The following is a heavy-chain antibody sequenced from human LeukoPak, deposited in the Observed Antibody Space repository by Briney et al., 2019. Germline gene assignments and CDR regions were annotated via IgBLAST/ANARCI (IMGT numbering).Heavy chain of an antibody. CDR2: IKQDGSEK. Sequence: GGSLRLSCAASGFTFSSYWMSWVRQAPGKGLEWVANIKQDGSEKYYVDSVKGRFTISRDNAKNSLNLQINSLRGEDTAVYYCAKGESITSAWFDSWGQGTLVTVSS. CDR3: AKGESITSAWFDS. J-gene: IGHJ5*01. CDR1: GFTFSSYW. V-gene: IGHV3-7*01. D-gene: IGHD5-24*01.